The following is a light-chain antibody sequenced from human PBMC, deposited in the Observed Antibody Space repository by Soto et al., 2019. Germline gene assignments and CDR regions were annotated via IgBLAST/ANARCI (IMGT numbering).Light chain of an antibody. V-gene: IGKV1-17*01. CDR2: AAS. J-gene: IGKJ5*01. CDR3: LQHNSYPIT. Sequence: DIQLTQSPSALSASVGDRVTITCRASQSISSYLYWYQQKPGKAPKLLIYAASSVQSGVPSRCSGSGSGTEFTLTSSSLQPEDFATYCCLQHNSYPITFGQGTRLEIK. CDR1: QSISSY.